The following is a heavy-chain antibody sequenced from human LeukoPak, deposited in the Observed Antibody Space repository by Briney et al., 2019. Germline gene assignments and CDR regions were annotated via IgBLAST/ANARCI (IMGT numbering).Heavy chain of an antibody. CDR2: IKPDSVAT. CDR3: ARDHDYGPDY. V-gene: IGHV1-2*02. D-gene: IGHD4/OR15-4a*01. Sequence: ASPKLSSTPSGITSSDEYMHWLGQAPAQGLEWMGWIKPDSVATNYAQKFQGRFTMSRDMSISTVYMELTSLTSDDTAMYWCARDHDYGPDYWGQGTLVTVS. J-gene: IGHJ4*02. CDR1: GITSSDEY.